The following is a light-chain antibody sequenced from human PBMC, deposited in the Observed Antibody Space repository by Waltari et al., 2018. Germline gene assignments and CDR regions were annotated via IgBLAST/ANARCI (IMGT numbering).Light chain of an antibody. J-gene: IGLJ2*01. CDR2: KDS. V-gene: IGLV3-25*03. Sequence: SYELTQPPSVSVSPGQTARITCSGDALPKQYAYWYQQKPGQAPVLVIYKDSERPSGIPGRFSGSSSGKTVTLTISGVQAEDEADYYCQSADSSGTIEVFGGGTKLTVL. CDR3: QSADSSGTIEV. CDR1: ALPKQY.